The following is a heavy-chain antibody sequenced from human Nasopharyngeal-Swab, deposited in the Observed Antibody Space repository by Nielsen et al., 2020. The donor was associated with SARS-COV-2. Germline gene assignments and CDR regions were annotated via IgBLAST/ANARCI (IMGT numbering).Heavy chain of an antibody. CDR2: IYYSGNT. Sequence: SETLSLTCTVSGGPISSGAYQWSWIRQPPGKGLEWIGYIYYSGNTYYNPSLKSRLTISVDTSKNQFSLKLTSVTAADTAVYYCASLDSSGYMNIDCWGQGTLVAVSS. V-gene: IGHV4-31*03. J-gene: IGHJ4*02. CDR1: GGPISSGAYQ. CDR3: ASLDSSGYMNIDC. D-gene: IGHD3-22*01.